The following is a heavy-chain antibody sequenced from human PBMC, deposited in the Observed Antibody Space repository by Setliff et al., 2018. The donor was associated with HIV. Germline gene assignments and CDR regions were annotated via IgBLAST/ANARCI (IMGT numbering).Heavy chain of an antibody. CDR2: IYTSGST. CDR1: GGSISSGGYY. J-gene: IGHJ6*03. V-gene: IGHV4-61*09. Sequence: SETLSLTCNVSGGSISSGGYYWSWIRQPAGKGLEWIGHIYTSGSTNYNPSLKSRVTISIDTSKNQFSLKLSSVTAADTAVYYCARDRGGAAAGGYYYMDVWGKGTTVT. CDR3: ARDRGGAAAGGYYYMDV. D-gene: IGHD6-13*01.